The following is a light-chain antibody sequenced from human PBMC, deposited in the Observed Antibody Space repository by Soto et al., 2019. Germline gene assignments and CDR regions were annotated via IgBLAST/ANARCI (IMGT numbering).Light chain of an antibody. Sequence: DIQMTQSPSTLSASVGDRVTITCRASQSIYNYLAWYQQKPGKAPKSLIYAVSTLESGVPSRFSGSGSGTEFTLTISSLQPDDFATYYCQHGYSFPVTFGGGTKVDIK. CDR2: AVS. CDR3: QHGYSFPVT. V-gene: IGKV1-5*01. CDR1: QSIYNY. J-gene: IGKJ4*01.